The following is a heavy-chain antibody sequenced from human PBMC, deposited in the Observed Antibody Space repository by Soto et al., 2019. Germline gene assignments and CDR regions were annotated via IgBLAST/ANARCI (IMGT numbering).Heavy chain of an antibody. J-gene: IGHJ3*02. V-gene: IGHV1-69*13. CDR1: GGGNLRDYR. CDR2: IIPKLGSA. Sequence: SVKVSCKASGGGNLRDYRTTWVRRAPGQGLEWMGGIIPKLGSANYAQNFQGRVTVTADESTNTVYMELRSLRSDDTAVYYCARPQLERRKPTAFDIWGQGTMVTVSS. D-gene: IGHD1-1*01. CDR3: ARPQLERRKPTAFDI.